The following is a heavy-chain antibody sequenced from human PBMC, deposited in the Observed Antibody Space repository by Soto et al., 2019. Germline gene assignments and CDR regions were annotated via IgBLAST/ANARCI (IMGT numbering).Heavy chain of an antibody. V-gene: IGHV4-30-2*01. CDR1: GGSISSGGYS. CDR3: ARAGAAAGTSWFDP. J-gene: IGHJ5*02. D-gene: IGHD6-13*01. Sequence: PSETLSLTCAVSGGSISSGGYSWSWIRQPPGKGLEWIGYIYHSGSTYYNPSLKSRVTISVDRSKNQFSLKLSSVTAADTAAYYCARAGAAAGTSWFDPWGQGTLVTVSS. CDR2: IYHSGST.